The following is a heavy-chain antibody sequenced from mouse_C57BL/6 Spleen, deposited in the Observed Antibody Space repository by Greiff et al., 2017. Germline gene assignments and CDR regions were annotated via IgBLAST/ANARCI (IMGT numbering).Heavy chain of an antibody. CDR3: ARRGVHDYDGDYAMDY. CDR2: ISSGSSTI. Sequence: VQLQQSGGGLVKPGGSLKLSCAASGFTFSDYGMHWVRQAPEKGLEWVAYISSGSSTIYYADTVKGRFTISRDNAKNTLFLQMTSLRSEDTAMYYCARRGVHDYDGDYAMDYWGQGTSVTVSS. V-gene: IGHV5-17*01. J-gene: IGHJ4*01. D-gene: IGHD2-4*01. CDR1: GFTFSDYG.